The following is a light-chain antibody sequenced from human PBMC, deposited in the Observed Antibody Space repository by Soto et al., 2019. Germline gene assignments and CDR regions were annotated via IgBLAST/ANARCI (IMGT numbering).Light chain of an antibody. J-gene: IGKJ2*01. CDR2: AAS. CDR1: QSVSSSY. V-gene: IGKV3-20*01. Sequence: EIVLTQSPGTLSLSPGERATLSCRASQSVSSSYLAWYQQKPGQAPRLLIFAASSRATGIPDRFSGSGSGTDFTLTVSRLEPEDFAVYFCQQYGSSPYTFGRGTKLEI. CDR3: QQYGSSPYT.